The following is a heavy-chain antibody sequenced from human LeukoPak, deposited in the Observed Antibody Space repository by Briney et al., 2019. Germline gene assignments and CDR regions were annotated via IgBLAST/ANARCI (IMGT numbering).Heavy chain of an antibody. D-gene: IGHD4-11*01. CDR2: VDHTGST. CDR1: DDSITMYY. CDR3: ARGRVSSSTWYSTYYYFFYMDF. Sequence: SETLSLTCTVSDDSITMYYWTWIRQPPGKGLEWIGYVDHTGSTKFNPSLNGRVSISRDTSNNFFSLRLRSVTAADTAVYFCARGRVSSSTWYSTYYYFFYMDFWGKGTSVTVSS. V-gene: IGHV4-59*01. J-gene: IGHJ6*03.